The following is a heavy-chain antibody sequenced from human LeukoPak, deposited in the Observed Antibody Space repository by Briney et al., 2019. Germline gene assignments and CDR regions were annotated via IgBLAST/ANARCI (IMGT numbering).Heavy chain of an antibody. V-gene: IGHV4-38-2*02. Sequence: SETLSLTCTVSGYSISSGYYWGWIRPPPGKGLEWIGSIYHSGSTYYNPSLKSRVTISVDTSKNQFSLKLSSVTAADTAVYYCASEIAAAGTPRFDYWGQGTLVTVSS. CDR3: ASEIAAAGTPRFDY. CDR2: IYHSGST. D-gene: IGHD6-13*01. J-gene: IGHJ4*02. CDR1: GYSISSGYY.